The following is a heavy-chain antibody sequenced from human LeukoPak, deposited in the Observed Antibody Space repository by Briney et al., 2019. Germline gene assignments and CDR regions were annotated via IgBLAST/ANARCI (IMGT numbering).Heavy chain of an antibody. Sequence: ASVKVSCKASGYTFNSYDISWVRQAPGQGLEWMAWISTYNGNTNYALKVQGRATMTTDTSTSTAYMELRSLRSDDAAVYYCARVLRYDFWSAYYFDYWGQGTLVTVSS. CDR2: ISTYNGNT. D-gene: IGHD3-3*01. CDR1: GYTFNSYD. V-gene: IGHV1-18*01. J-gene: IGHJ4*02. CDR3: ARVLRYDFWSAYYFDY.